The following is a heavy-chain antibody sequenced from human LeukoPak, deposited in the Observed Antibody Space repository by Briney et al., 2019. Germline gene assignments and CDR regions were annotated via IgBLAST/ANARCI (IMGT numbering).Heavy chain of an antibody. CDR3: ARRPAGTLDY. CDR2: INNSGTT. V-gene: IGHV4-39*07. CDR1: GGSISSSSYY. D-gene: IGHD6-19*01. J-gene: IGHJ4*02. Sequence: SETLSLTCTVSGGSISSSSYYWGWIRQAPGKGLEWIGEINNSGTTNYNPSLKSRVTISVDTSKNQFSLKVNSVTAADTAVYYCARRPAGTLDYWGQGTLVTVSS.